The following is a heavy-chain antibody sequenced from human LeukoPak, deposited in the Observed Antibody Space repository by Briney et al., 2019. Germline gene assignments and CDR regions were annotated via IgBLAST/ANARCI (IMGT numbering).Heavy chain of an antibody. CDR2: ISSSGSTI. V-gene: IGHV3-11*01. CDR1: GFTFSDYY. J-gene: IGHJ6*03. D-gene: IGHD6-13*01. Sequence: GGSLRLSCAASGFTFSDYYMGWIRQAPGKGLEWVSYISSSGSTIYYADSVKGRFTISRDNAKNSLYLQMNSLRAEDTAVYYCSRVNSGYSSSWYEYYYYYYMDVWGKGTTVTISS. CDR3: SRVNSGYSSSWYEYYYYYYMDV.